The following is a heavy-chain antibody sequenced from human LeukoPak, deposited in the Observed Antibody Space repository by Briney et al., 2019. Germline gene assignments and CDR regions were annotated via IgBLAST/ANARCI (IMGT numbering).Heavy chain of an antibody. D-gene: IGHD1-26*01. CDR2: ISTDGKT. V-gene: IGHV3-23*01. CDR1: GFTFRTYA. J-gene: IGHJ4*02. CDR3: AEGKQWELPFDY. Sequence: GASLRLSCAASGFTFRTYAMSWVRQAPGKGLDWVSAISTDGKTYYADSVKGRFTISRDNSKNTLYLQMNSLRAEDTAVYYCAEGKQWELPFDYWGQGTLVTVSS.